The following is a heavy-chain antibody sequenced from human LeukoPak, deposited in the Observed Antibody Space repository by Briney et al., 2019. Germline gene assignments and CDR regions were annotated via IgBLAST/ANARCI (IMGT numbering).Heavy chain of an antibody. CDR1: RFTFSDYY. CDR2: ISSSSSYT. Sequence: GGSLILSCAASRFTFSDYYMSWIRQAPGKGLEWVSYISSSSSYTNYADSVKGRFTISRDESKNTLYLQMNSLRAEDTAVYYCPKDRVAATGIGEFESWGQGTLVTVSS. CDR3: PKDRVAATGIGEFES. V-gene: IGHV3-11*05. J-gene: IGHJ4*02. D-gene: IGHD6-13*01.